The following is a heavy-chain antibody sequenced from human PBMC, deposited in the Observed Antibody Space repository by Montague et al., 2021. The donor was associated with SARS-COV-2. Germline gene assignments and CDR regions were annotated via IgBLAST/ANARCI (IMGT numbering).Heavy chain of an antibody. D-gene: IGHD1-26*01. CDR3: AYRRGLLLSDAFDI. CDR2: IYWDDDK. CDR1: GFSLSTSGVG. J-gene: IGHJ3*02. Sequence: PALVKPTQTLTLTCTFSGFSLSTSGVGVGWIRQPPGKALEWLALIYWDDDKRYSPSLKSRLTITKDTSKNQVVLTMTNMDPVDTATYYCAYRRGLLLSDAFDIWGQGTMVTVSS. V-gene: IGHV2-5*02.